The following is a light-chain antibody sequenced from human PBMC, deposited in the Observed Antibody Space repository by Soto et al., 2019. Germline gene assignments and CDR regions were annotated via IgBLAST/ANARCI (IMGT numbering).Light chain of an antibody. CDR2: DVS. Sequence: QSALTQPASVSGSPGQSITISCTGTSSDVGGYNYVSWYQQHPGKAPKLIIYDVSNRPSGVSNRFSGSKSGNTASLTISGLQAEAEADYYCSSYTSSSTLFGGGTKLTVL. V-gene: IGLV2-14*01. J-gene: IGLJ2*01. CDR1: SSDVGGYNY. CDR3: SSYTSSSTL.